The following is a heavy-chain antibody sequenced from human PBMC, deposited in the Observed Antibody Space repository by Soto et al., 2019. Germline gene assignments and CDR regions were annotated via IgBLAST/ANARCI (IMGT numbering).Heavy chain of an antibody. CDR1: GGSISSGGYS. J-gene: IGHJ5*02. V-gene: IGHV4-30-2*01. CDR2: IYHSGST. CDR3: ARHKGYPSSTSCYIAGFDP. Sequence: TLSLTCAVCGGSISSGGYSWSGIRQPPGKGLEWIGYIYHSGSTYYNPSLKSRVTISVDRSKNQFSLKLSSVTAADTAVYYCARHKGYPSSTSCYIAGFDPCGQRTLVTVSS. D-gene: IGHD2-2*02.